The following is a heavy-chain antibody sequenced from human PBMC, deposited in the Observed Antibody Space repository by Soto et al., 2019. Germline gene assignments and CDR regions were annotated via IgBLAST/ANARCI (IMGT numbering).Heavy chain of an antibody. CDR2: ITYDGNNK. J-gene: IGHJ2*01. V-gene: IGHV3-30*18. Sequence: QVPLVESGGGVVQPGRSLRLSCAASGFTFSSYGMHWVRQAPGKGLEWVAVITYDGNNKYYADSVKGRFTISRDNSKNPLFLQMNSLRAEDTAVYYCAKDWDFVVVGWYSGLWGRGTLVTVSS. CDR3: AKDWDFVVVGWYSGL. D-gene: IGHD2-15*01. CDR1: GFTFSSYG.